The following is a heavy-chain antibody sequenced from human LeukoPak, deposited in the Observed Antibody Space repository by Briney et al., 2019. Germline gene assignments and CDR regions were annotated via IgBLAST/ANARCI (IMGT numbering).Heavy chain of an antibody. J-gene: IGHJ6*02. CDR1: GYTFTSYA. D-gene: IGHD2-2*01. Sequence: GASVKVSCKASGYTFTSYAMNWVRQAPGQGLEWMGWINTNTGNPTYAQGFTGRFVFSLDTSVSTAYLQISSLKAEDTAVYYCARVPYCSSTSCSWGVGYYYYGMDAWGQGTTVTVSS. V-gene: IGHV7-4-1*02. CDR3: ARVPYCSSTSCSWGVGYYYYGMDA. CDR2: INTNTGNP.